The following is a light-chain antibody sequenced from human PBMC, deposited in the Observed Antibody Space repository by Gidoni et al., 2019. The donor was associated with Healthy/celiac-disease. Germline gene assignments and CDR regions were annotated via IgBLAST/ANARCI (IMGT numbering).Light chain of an antibody. Sequence: DLQMPQSPSTLSASVGDRTTLTCRASQSISSWLAWYQQQPGKAPKLLVYKASSLESGVPSRFSGSGSGTEFTLTISSLQPDDFATYYCQQYNSYLTFGQGTKVEIK. CDR1: QSISSW. CDR3: QQYNSYLT. CDR2: KAS. J-gene: IGKJ1*01. V-gene: IGKV1-5*03.